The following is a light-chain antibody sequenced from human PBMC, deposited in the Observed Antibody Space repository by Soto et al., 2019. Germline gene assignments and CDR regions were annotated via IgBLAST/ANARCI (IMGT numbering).Light chain of an antibody. J-gene: IGKJ1*01. Sequence: EVMLTQSPGTLSLSPGERATLSCRASQSVSSNYLAWYQQKSGQAPRLLIYGASNRATGIPDRFSGSGSGTDFTLTIRRLEPEDVAVYYSQQYDTSPRTFGQGTKVEFK. V-gene: IGKV3-20*01. CDR3: QQYDTSPRT. CDR2: GAS. CDR1: QSVSSNY.